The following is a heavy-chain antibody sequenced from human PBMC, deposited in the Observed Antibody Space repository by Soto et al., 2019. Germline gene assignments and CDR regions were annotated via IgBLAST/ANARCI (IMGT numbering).Heavy chain of an antibody. CDR3: AKVRIRGAAADRGYYGMDV. CDR1: GFTLSRYG. D-gene: IGHD6-25*01. Sequence: EVQLLESGGGLVQPGGSLRLSCAVSGFTLSRYGMSWVRQAPGKGLEWVSGMSGSNGDTYYADSVKGRFTISRDNLKNALFLQMSSLRVEDTAVYYCAKVRIRGAAADRGYYGMDVWGQGTTVTVSS. V-gene: IGHV3-23*01. CDR2: MSGSNGDT. J-gene: IGHJ6*02.